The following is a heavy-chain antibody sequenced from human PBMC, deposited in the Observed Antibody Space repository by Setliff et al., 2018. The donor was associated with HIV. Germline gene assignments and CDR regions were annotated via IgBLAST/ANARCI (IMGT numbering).Heavy chain of an antibody. D-gene: IGHD1-26*01. CDR1: GVSISSGSYY. CDR2: IYTSGST. CDR3: ARHGGSYAFAEYLQH. J-gene: IGHJ1*01. V-gene: IGHV4-61*02. Sequence: PSETLSLTCTVSGVSISSGSYYWSWIRQSAGKGLEWIGRIYTSGSTYYNPSLKSRVTISVDTSKNQFSLKLSSVTAADTAVYYCARHGGSYAFAEYLQHWGQGTLVTVSS.